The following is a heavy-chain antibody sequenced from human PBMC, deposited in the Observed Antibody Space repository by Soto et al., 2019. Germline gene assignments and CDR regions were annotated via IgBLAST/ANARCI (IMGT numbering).Heavy chain of an antibody. D-gene: IGHD6-13*01. J-gene: IGHJ4*02. CDR2: IKNDGDAT. CDR3: AAGNPPRDY. Sequence: PGCSPKIASAACGDRFRAYAMTWVRQAPGKGLEWVSNIKNDGDATYYADSVKGRFTISRDNSMNMLFLQMNSLRAQDTAVYYCAAGNPPRDYWGQGTLLTVYS. CDR1: GDRFRAYA. V-gene: IGHV3-23*01.